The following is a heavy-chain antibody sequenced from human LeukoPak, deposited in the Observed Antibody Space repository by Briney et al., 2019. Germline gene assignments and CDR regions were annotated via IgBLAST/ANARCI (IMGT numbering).Heavy chain of an antibody. CDR3: ARVLGSTSSDWFDP. D-gene: IGHD2-2*01. V-gene: IGHV4-4*07. CDR1: GGSISSYY. Sequence: SETLYLTCTVSGGSISSYYWSWIRQPAGKGLEWIGRIYTSGSTNYNPSLTSRVTMSVDTSKNQFSLKLSSVTAADTAVYYCARVLGSTSSDWFDPWGQGTLVTVSS. CDR2: IYTSGST. J-gene: IGHJ5*02.